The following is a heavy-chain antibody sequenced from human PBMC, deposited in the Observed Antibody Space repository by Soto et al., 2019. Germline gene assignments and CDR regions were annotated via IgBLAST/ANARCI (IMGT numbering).Heavy chain of an antibody. CDR2: ISGSGGST. CDR3: AKVPYDSSGYYSLDY. V-gene: IGHV3-23*01. D-gene: IGHD3-22*01. J-gene: IGHJ4*02. CDR1: GFTFSSYA. Sequence: GGSLRLSCAASGFTFSSYAMSWVRQAPGKGLEWVSAISGSGGSTYYADSVKGRFTISRDNSKNTLYLQMNSLRAEDTAVYYCAKVPYDSSGYYSLDYWGPGTLVTVSS.